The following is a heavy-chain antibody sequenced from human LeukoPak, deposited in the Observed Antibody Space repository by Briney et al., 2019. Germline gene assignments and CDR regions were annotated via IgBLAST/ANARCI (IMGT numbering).Heavy chain of an antibody. CDR3: AKGSGYEAQYYYYYMDV. V-gene: IGHV1-46*01. Sequence: ASVKVSCKASGYTFINHYTHWVRQAPGQGLEWVGIINPRTGSTTYAQKLQGRLTMTSDTSTSTVYMQLNSLRSEDTAVYYCAKGSGYEAQYYYYYMDVWGKGTTVTISS. CDR1: GYTFINHY. J-gene: IGHJ6*03. CDR2: INPRTGST. D-gene: IGHD5-12*01.